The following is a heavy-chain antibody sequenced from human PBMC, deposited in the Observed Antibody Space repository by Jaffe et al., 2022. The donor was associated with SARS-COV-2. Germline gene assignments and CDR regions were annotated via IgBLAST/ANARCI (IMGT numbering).Heavy chain of an antibody. CDR3: ARQSYDDSGHALDY. Sequence: QLQLQESGPGLVKPSETLSLTCTVSGGSITSRIYYWAWIRQPPGKGLEWIGSIYYSGSTHYNPSLKSRVIISVDTSKNQFSLKQSSVTASDTAVYYCARQSYDDSGHALDYWGQGTLVTVSS. CDR1: GGSITSRIYY. V-gene: IGHV4-39*01. CDR2: IYYSGST. J-gene: IGHJ4*02. D-gene: IGHD5-12*01.